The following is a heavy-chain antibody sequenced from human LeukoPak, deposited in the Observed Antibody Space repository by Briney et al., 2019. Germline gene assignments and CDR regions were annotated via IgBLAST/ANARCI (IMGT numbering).Heavy chain of an antibody. CDR2: ISYDGSNK. Sequence: GRSLRLSCAASEFTFSSYGMHWVRQAPGEGLEWVAVISYDGSNKYYADSVKGRFTISRDNSKNTLYLQMNSLRAEDTAVYYCATSASRHCSSTSCYYYYGMDVWGQGTTVTVSS. J-gene: IGHJ6*02. CDR1: EFTFSSYG. D-gene: IGHD2-2*01. V-gene: IGHV3-30*03. CDR3: ATSASRHCSSTSCYYYYGMDV.